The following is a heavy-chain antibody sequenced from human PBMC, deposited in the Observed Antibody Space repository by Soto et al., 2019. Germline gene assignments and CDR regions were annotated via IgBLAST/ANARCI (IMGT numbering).Heavy chain of an antibody. CDR2: MYSTGGT. Sequence: EVQVVESGGGLVQPGGSLRLSCAASGFSVNKDFMSWVRQAPGKGLEWVSTMYSTGGTDYADSVRGRFTISKDNSKNTLDLQMNSLRAEDTAVYYCELRVSGYPYWGQGTLVTVSS. V-gene: IGHV3-66*01. J-gene: IGHJ4*02. CDR1: GFSVNKDF. D-gene: IGHD3-9*01. CDR3: ELRVSGYPY.